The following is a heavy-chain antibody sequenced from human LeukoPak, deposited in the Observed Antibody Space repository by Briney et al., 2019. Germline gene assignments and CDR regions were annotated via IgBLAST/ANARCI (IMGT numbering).Heavy chain of an antibody. V-gene: IGHV3-30*14. CDR1: GFTFSSYA. Sequence: GGSLRLSCAASGFTFSSYAMHWVRQAPGKGLEWVAVISYDGSNKYYADSVKGRFTISRDNSKNTLYLQMNSLRAEDTAVYYCASPTYSSGWYYFDYWGQGTLVTVSS. J-gene: IGHJ4*02. CDR3: ASPTYSSGWYYFDY. D-gene: IGHD6-19*01. CDR2: ISYDGSNK.